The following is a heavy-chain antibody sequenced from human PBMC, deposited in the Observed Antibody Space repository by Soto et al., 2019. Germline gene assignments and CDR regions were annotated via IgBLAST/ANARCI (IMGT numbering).Heavy chain of an antibody. J-gene: IGHJ4*02. D-gene: IGHD2-21*02. Sequence: PSETLSLTCTVSGGSISSYHWSWIRQPPEKGLEWIGYIYYSGSTNYNPSLKSRVTISVDTSKNQFSLKLSSVTAADTAVYYCARSPSIVVVTFDYWGQGTLVTVSS. CDR1: GGSISSYH. CDR2: IYYSGST. V-gene: IGHV4-59*01. CDR3: ARSPSIVVVTFDY.